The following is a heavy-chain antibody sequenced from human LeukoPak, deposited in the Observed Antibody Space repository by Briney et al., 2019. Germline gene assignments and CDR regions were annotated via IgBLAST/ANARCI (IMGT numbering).Heavy chain of an antibody. Sequence: ASVKVSCKASGGTFSSYGISWVRQAPGQGLEWMGWISAYNGNTNYAQKLQGRVTMTTDTSTGTAYMELRSLRSDDTAVYYCARVEIVGAPGAYWGQGTLVTVSS. CDR1: GGTFSSYG. CDR2: ISAYNGNT. J-gene: IGHJ4*02. CDR3: ARVEIVGAPGAY. D-gene: IGHD1-26*01. V-gene: IGHV1-18*01.